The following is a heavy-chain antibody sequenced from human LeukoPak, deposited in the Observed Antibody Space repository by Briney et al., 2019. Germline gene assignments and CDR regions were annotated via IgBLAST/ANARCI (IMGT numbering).Heavy chain of an antibody. J-gene: IGHJ4*02. CDR3: AKDGDSNGGFDS. CDR1: GFTSSSYV. Sequence: PGGSLRLSCAAAGFTSSSYVMNWVRQAPGKGLEWVSGMSSSGSSTYYPDSVRGRFTISRDNSKNTLYLQMNSLTAEDTAVYYCAKDGDSNGGFDSWGQGTLVTVSS. V-gene: IGHV3-23*01. D-gene: IGHD3-22*01. CDR2: MSSSGSST.